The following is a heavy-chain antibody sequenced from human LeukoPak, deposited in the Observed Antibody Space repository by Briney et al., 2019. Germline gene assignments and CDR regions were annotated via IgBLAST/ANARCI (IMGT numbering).Heavy chain of an antibody. Sequence: SETLSLTCAVYGGSFSNYYWSWIRQSPGKGLEWIGEVNQSGSTKYNPSLKSRVTISLDTSKTQFSMKLTSVTAADTAVYYCARGGSPGYTYGYNFDYYMDVWGKGTTVTVSS. CDR2: VNQSGST. D-gene: IGHD5-18*01. CDR1: GGSFSNYY. J-gene: IGHJ6*03. CDR3: ARGGSPGYTYGYNFDYYMDV. V-gene: IGHV4-34*01.